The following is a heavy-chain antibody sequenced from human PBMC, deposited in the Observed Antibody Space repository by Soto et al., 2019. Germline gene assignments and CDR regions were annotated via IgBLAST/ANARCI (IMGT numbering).Heavy chain of an antibody. V-gene: IGHV3-11*01. CDR1: GFTFSDYY. CDR3: ARDISPYNWNRLYYGMDV. J-gene: IGHJ6*02. D-gene: IGHD1-20*01. Sequence: PGGSLRLSCAASGFTFSDYYMSWIRQAPGKGLEWISYISSSGYNIYYADSVKGRFTISRDNARNSLYLQMNSLRAEDSAVYYCARDISPYNWNRLYYGMDVWGQGTTVTVSS. CDR2: ISSSGYNI.